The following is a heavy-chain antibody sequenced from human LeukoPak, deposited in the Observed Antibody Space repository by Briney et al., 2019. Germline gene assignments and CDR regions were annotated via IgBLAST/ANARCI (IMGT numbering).Heavy chain of an antibody. Sequence: PGGSLRLSCTASGFTLSKCAVQRARQAPGKGLEYISGISSNGGSTYYADSVEGRFTISRDNSKNTLYVQMNSLRAEDTDVYYCVKWAAFQLVDNDNYGNFDYWGQGTLVTVSS. CDR3: VKWAAFQLVDNDNYGNFDY. CDR1: GFTLSKCA. CDR2: ISSNGGST. D-gene: IGHD5-24*01. J-gene: IGHJ4*02. V-gene: IGHV3-64D*08.